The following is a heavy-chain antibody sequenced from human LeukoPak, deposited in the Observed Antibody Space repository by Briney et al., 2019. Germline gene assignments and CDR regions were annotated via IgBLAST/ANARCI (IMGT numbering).Heavy chain of an antibody. CDR2: IYPGDSDT. J-gene: IGHJ4*02. CDR3: ARAMTNYYDSSGYYQNFDY. CDR1: GYSFTSCW. Sequence: GESLKISCKGSGYSFTSCWIGWVRQMPGKGLEWMGIIYPGDSDTRYSPSFQGQVTISADKSISIAYLQWSSLKASDTAMYYCARAMTNYYDSSGYYQNFDYWGQGTLVTVSS. D-gene: IGHD3-22*01. V-gene: IGHV5-51*01.